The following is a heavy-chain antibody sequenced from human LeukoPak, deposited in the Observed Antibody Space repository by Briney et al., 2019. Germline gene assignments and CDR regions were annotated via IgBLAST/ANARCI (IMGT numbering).Heavy chain of an antibody. D-gene: IGHD2-15*01. CDR2: INHSGST. J-gene: IGHJ4*02. CDR1: GGSVSGYY. CDR3: AGTETSGYCSGSSCYPHHRGGAYYFDS. Sequence: SETLSLTCAVDGGSVSGYYWSWIRQPPGKWLEWLGEINHSGSTNYNPSLKGQVTLSVDTSKNQFSLQLRSVTAGDPAVYYCAGTETSGYCSGSSCYPHHRGGAYYFDSWGQGNLVTVSP. V-gene: IGHV4-34*01.